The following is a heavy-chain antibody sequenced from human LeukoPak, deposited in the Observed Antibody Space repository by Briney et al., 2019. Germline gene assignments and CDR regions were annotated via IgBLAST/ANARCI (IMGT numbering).Heavy chain of an antibody. CDR3: AKTLVAAAGVNWFDP. CDR2: IYYSGST. CDR1: GGSISSGGYY. D-gene: IGHD6-13*01. Sequence: SETLSLTCTVSGGSISSGGYYWSWIRQHPGKGLEWIGYIYYSGSTYYNPSLKSRVTISVDTSKNQFSLKLSSVTAADTAVYYCAKTLVAAAGVNWFDPWGQGTLVTVSS. J-gene: IGHJ5*02. V-gene: IGHV4-31*03.